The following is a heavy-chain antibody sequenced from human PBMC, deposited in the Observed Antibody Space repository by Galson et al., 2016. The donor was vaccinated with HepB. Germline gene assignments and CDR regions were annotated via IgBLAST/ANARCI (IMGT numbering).Heavy chain of an antibody. CDR3: AGYGGNSV. V-gene: IGHV3-23*01. Sequence: SLRLSCAASGFTFSRYAMTWVRQAPGKGLEWVSDTSGSGGSTNYADSVKGRFTISRDNARNTVYLRMNSLRTEDTAVYYCAGYGGNSVWGQGTLVTVSS. CDR1: GFTFSRYA. J-gene: IGHJ4*02. D-gene: IGHD4-23*01. CDR2: TSGSGGST.